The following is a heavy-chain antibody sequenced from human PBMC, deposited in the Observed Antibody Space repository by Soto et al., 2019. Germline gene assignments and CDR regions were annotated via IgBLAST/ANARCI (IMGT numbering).Heavy chain of an antibody. V-gene: IGHV4-31*03. J-gene: IGHJ4*02. CDR3: AQYSSSYFDY. Sequence: NPSETLSLTCTVSGGSISSGGYYWSWIRQHPGKGLEWIGYIYYSGSTYYNPSLKSRVTISVDTSKNQFSLKLSSVTAADTAVYYCAQYSSSYFDYWGQGTLVTVSS. CDR2: IYYSGST. D-gene: IGHD6-6*01. CDR1: GGSISSGGYY.